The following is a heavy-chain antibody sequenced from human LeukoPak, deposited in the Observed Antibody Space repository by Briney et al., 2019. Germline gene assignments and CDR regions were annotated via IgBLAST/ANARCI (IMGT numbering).Heavy chain of an antibody. CDR2: ISWNSGSI. CDR3: AKDISSSGTYYFDY. CDR1: GFTFDDYA. Sequence: GGSLRLSCAASGFTFDDYATHWVRQAPGKGLEWVSGISWNSGSIGYADSVKGRFTISRDNAKNSLYLQMNSLRAEDTALYYCAKDISSSGTYYFDYWGQGTLVTVSS. V-gene: IGHV3-9*01. J-gene: IGHJ4*02. D-gene: IGHD3-22*01.